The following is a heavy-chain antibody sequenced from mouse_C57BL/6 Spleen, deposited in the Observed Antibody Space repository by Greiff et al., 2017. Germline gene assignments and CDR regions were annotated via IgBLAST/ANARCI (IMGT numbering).Heavy chain of an antibody. Sequence: QVQLQQPGAELVKPGASVKLSCKASGYTFTSYWMHWVKQRPGRGLEWIGRIDPNNGGTKYNEKLNSKATLTVYKPSSTAYMPLSSLTSEDSAVYYCARPLSTMVTPWFAYWGQGTLVTVSA. CDR3: ARPLSTMVTPWFAY. CDR2: IDPNNGGT. CDR1: GYTFTSYW. D-gene: IGHD2-2*01. J-gene: IGHJ3*01. V-gene: IGHV1-72*01.